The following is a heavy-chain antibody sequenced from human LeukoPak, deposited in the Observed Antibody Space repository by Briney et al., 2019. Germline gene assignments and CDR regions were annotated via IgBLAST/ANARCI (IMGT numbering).Heavy chain of an antibody. Sequence: PGGSLRLSCAASGFNFTIFAMSWVRQAPGKELEWVSAISGSGGSTYYADSVQGRFTISRDNSKNTLYLQMNSLRVEDTAVYYCAKDRGYWGQGTLVTVSS. CDR2: ISGSGGST. J-gene: IGHJ4*02. CDR1: GFNFTIFA. CDR3: AKDRGY. V-gene: IGHV3-23*01.